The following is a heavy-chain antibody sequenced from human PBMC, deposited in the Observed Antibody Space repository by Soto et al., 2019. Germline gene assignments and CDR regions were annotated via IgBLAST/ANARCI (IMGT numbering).Heavy chain of an antibody. CDR1: GGSFGNYI. V-gene: IGHV1-69*06. CDR3: VSEVALRDSYYGIDV. Sequence: QVQLVQSGAEVKKPGSSVKVSCKASGGSFGNYIITWVRQAPGEGLEWMGGIIPTLGPANYPQKFQGRVASTADKSSSTAYMELSSLRSEDTALYFCVSEVALRDSYYGIDVWGQGTTVTVSS. D-gene: IGHD5-12*01. CDR2: IIPTLGPA. J-gene: IGHJ6*02.